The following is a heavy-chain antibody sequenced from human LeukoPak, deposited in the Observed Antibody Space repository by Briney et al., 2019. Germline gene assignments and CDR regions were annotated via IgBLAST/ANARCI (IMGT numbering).Heavy chain of an antibody. Sequence: GGSLRLSCVASGLTFRRYSMNWVRQAPGKGLEWISFITSSSSTIYYADSVKGRFTISRDNSKNTLYLQMNSLRVEDTAVYYCARESGGSYFRYWGQGTLVIVSS. CDR2: ITSSSSTI. CDR3: ARESGGSYFRY. J-gene: IGHJ4*02. D-gene: IGHD1-26*01. V-gene: IGHV3-48*01. CDR1: GLTFRRYS.